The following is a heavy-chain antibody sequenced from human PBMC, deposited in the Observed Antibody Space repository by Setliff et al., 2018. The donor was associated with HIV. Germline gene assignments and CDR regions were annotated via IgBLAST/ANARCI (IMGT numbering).Heavy chain of an antibody. CDR2: VYHSGGT. D-gene: IGHD6-19*01. CDR1: GGSISSFSYY. CDR3: TRRFEKWLAFDY. V-gene: IGHV4-39*01. Sequence: PSETMSLTCTVSGGSISSFSYYWAWIRQSPGKGLEWIGNVYHSGGTDYNPSLRSRVSISVDTSTNQFSLSLASVTAADTAVYYCTRRFEKWLAFDYWGQGTLVT. J-gene: IGHJ4*02.